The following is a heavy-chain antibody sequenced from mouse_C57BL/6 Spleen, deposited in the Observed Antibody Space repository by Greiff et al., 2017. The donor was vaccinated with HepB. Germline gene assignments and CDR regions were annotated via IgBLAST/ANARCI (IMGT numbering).Heavy chain of an antibody. CDR1: GFTFSDYG. J-gene: IGHJ1*03. CDR3: ARGLYWYFDV. CDR2: ISSGSSTI. V-gene: IGHV5-17*01. Sequence: DVHLVESGGGLVKPGGSLKLSCAASGFTFSDYGMHWVRQAPEKGLEWVAYISSGSSTIYYADKVKGRFTISRDNAKNTLFLQMTSLRSEDTAMYYCARGLYWYFDVWGTGTTVTVAS.